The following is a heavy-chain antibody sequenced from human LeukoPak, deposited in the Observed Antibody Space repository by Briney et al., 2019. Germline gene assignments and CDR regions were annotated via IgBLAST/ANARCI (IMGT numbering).Heavy chain of an antibody. Sequence: PGGSLRLSCAASGLTFSTYWMTWVRQAPGKGLEWVANIKPDGSETYYVDPVKGRFTISRGNAKNLLYLQMNSLRGEDTAVYYCGGFGYEAAVDLWGQGTLVTVSS. CDR2: IKPDGSET. CDR1: GLTFSTYW. CDR3: GGFGYEAAVDL. D-gene: IGHD6-13*01. J-gene: IGHJ4*02. V-gene: IGHV3-7*01.